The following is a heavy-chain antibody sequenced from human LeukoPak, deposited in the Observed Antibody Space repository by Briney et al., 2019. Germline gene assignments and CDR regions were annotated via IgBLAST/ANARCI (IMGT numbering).Heavy chain of an antibody. CDR2: ISGSGGGT. V-gene: IGHV3-23*01. D-gene: IGHD3-10*01. Sequence: GGSLRLSCTASGFTFSSSAMSWVRQPPGKGLEWVSAISGSGGGTYYADSVKGRFTISRDNSKKMLYLQMNSLRAEDTAMYYCISSISGGSGQLGYWGQGTLVTVSS. CDR3: ISSISGGSGQLGY. J-gene: IGHJ4*02. CDR1: GFTFSSSA.